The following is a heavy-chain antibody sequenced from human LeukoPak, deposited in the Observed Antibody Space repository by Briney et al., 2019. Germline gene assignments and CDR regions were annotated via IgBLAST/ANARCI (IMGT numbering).Heavy chain of an antibody. CDR2: ISYDGSNK. CDR3: AKDHSSDTAMAIDY. V-gene: IGHV3-30*18. Sequence: PGRSLRLSCAASGFTFSSYGMHWVRQAPGKGLEWVAVISYDGSNKYYADSVKGRFTISRDNSKNTLYLQMNSLRAEDTAVYYCAKDHSSDTAMAIDYWGQGTLVTVSS. D-gene: IGHD5-18*01. J-gene: IGHJ4*02. CDR1: GFTFSSYG.